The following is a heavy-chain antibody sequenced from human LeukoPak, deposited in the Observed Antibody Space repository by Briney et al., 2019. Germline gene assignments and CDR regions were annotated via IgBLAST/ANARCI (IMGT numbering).Heavy chain of an antibody. CDR1: GFTFSSYA. J-gene: IGHJ4*02. V-gene: IGHV3-30*04. Sequence: PGGSLRPSCAASGFTFSSYAMHWVRQAPGKGLEWVAVISYDGSNKYYADSVKGRFTISRDNSKNTLYLQMNSLRAEDTAVYYCARAGPSTVTTKSPDRYFDYWGQGTLVTVSS. CDR3: ARAGPSTVTTKSPDRYFDY. CDR2: ISYDGSNK. D-gene: IGHD4-17*01.